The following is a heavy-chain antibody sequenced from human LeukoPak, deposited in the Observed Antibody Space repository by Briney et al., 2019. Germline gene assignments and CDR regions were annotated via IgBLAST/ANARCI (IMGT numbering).Heavy chain of an antibody. CDR1: GFTVSDNY. D-gene: IGHD6-13*01. CDR3: ARDAPQVPAAGVLAS. V-gene: IGHV3-53*01. CDR2: MYSRGDT. Sequence: GGSLRLSCAASGFTVSDNYMSWVRQAPGKGLEWVSVMYSRGDTYYANSVKGRFTLSRDISKNTLYLQMNGLGTEDTAMYYCARDAPQVPAAGVLASWGQGTLVIVSS. J-gene: IGHJ5*02.